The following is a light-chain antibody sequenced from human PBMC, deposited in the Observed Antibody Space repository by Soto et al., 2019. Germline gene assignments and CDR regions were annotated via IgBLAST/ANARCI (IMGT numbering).Light chain of an antibody. CDR2: GAS. J-gene: IGKJ4*01. CDR1: QSVSSN. Sequence: EIVMTQSPATLSVSPGERATLSCGASQSVSSNLAWYQQKPGQAPRLLIYGASTRATGIPARFSGSGSGTEFTLTISSLQSEDFAVYYCQQYNNWPPPLTFGGGTKVEI. CDR3: QQYNNWPPPLT. V-gene: IGKV3-15*01.